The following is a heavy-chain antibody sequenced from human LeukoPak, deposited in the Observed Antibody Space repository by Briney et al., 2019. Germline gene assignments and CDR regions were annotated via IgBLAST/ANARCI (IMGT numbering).Heavy chain of an antibody. Sequence: PSETLSLTCTVSGGSISSGGYYWSWIRQHPGEGLEWIGYIYYSGSTYYNPSLKSRVTISVDTSKNQFSLKLSSVTAADTAVYYCARDRSVWGSYLDYWGQGTLVTVSS. CDR2: IYYSGST. V-gene: IGHV4-31*03. CDR3: ARDRSVWGSYLDY. D-gene: IGHD3-16*02. J-gene: IGHJ4*02. CDR1: GGSISSGGYY.